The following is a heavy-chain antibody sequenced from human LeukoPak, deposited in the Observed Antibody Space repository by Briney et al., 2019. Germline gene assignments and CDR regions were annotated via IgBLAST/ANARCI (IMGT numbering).Heavy chain of an antibody. CDR3: AREEGSSWSAFDY. D-gene: IGHD6-13*01. V-gene: IGHV4-59*01. CDR2: VYYTGST. CDR1: GGSIYSSY. Sequence: SETLSLTCNLSGGSIYSSYWTWIRQPPGKGMEWIGYVYYTGSTSYNPSLKSRVLISLDTSKDQFSLILASVTAADTAVYYCAREEGSSWSAFDYWGQGNLVTVSS. J-gene: IGHJ4*02.